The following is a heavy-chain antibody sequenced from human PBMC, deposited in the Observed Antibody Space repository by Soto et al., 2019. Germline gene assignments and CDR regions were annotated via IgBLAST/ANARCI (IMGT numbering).Heavy chain of an antibody. D-gene: IGHD6-13*01. CDR2: ISSTTNYI. CDR1: GFTFTRYS. V-gene: IGHV3-21*06. CDR3: VVQQKLPWVNY. J-gene: IGHJ4*02. Sequence: LRLSCAASGFTFTRYSMNWVRQAPGKGLEWVSSISSTTNYIYYGDSMKGRFTISRDNAKNSLYLEMNSLRAEDTAVYYCVVQQKLPWVNYWGQGTLVTVSS.